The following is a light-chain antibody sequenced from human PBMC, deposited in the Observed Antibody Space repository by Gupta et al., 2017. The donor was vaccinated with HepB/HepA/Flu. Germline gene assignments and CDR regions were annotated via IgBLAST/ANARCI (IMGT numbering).Light chain of an antibody. CDR2: GAS. Sequence: DIQMTQSPSSLSASVGDRVTIACRASHDINTYLNWYQQKSGRAPTVLISGASNLESGVSSRFSGSGSGTDFTLTITKLQPDDFATYYCQQRDSFPNTFGQGTKLEV. CDR1: HDINTY. J-gene: IGKJ2*01. CDR3: QQRDSFPNT. V-gene: IGKV1-39*01.